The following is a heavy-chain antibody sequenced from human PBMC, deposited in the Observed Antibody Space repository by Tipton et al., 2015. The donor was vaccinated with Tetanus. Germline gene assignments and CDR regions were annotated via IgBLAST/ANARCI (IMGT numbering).Heavy chain of an antibody. Sequence: SLRLSCAASGFTFSTNAMHWVRQAPGKGLEWVAAIWNDGSYKYYADSVKGRFTVSRDNSKNTLYLEMNSLRAEDTAVYYCARVGISQNAYSYVYHGLDVWGQ. CDR3: ARVGISQNAYSYVYHGLDV. D-gene: IGHD5-18*01. CDR2: IWNDGSYK. CDR1: GFTFSTNA. V-gene: IGHV3-33*01. J-gene: IGHJ6*02.